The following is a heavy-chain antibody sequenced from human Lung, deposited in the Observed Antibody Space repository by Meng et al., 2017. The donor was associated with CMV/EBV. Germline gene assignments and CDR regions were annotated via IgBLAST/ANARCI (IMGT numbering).Heavy chain of an antibody. CDR2: ISGSRSTI. D-gene: IGHD2-2*01. J-gene: IGHJ5*02. CDR1: GFTFSDYY. CDR3: ARVDYQTNRGRWFDP. V-gene: IGHV3-11*01. Sequence: GGSLRLXCAASGFTFSDYYMSWIRQAPGKGLEWVSYISGSRSTIYYGDSVKGRFTISRDNAKNSLYLQMNSLRAEDTAVYYCARVDYQTNRGRWFDPWGQGNXVNGAS.